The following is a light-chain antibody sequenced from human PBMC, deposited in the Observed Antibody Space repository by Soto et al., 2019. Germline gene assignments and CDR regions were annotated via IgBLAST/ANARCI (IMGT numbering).Light chain of an antibody. V-gene: IGLV1-40*01. CDR2: GNT. J-gene: IGLJ3*02. CDR3: ATWEDNLTARV. Sequence: QSVLTQPPSVSGAPGQTVTISCTGATFDVHWYQQFPGAAPIVLIYGNTNRPSGVPDRFSGSKSGTSASLAIAGLQAEDEGDYYCATWEDNLTARVFGGGTKVTVL. CDR1: ATFD.